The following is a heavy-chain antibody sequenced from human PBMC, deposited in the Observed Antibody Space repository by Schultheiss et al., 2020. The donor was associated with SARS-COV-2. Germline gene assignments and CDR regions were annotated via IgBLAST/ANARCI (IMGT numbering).Heavy chain of an antibody. CDR3: TRPYGDYVYSFDY. J-gene: IGHJ4*02. Sequence: GGSLRLSCAASGFTFSGSAMHWVRQASGKGLEWVGRIRSKANSYATAYAASVKGRFTISRDDSKNTAYLQMNSLKTEDTAVYYCTRPYGDYVYSFDYWGQGTLVTVSS. CDR1: GFTFSGSA. CDR2: IRSKANSYAT. V-gene: IGHV3-73*01. D-gene: IGHD4-17*01.